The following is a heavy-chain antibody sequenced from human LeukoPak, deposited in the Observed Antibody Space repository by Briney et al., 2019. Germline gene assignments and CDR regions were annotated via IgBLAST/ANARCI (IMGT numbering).Heavy chain of an antibody. Sequence: GGSLRLSCAASGFSFSSYVMNWVRQAPGKGLEWVSGISGSGVSTYYADSVKGRFTISRDNSKNTVSLQMNSLRAEDTAVYYCAKDRHGSDQKDNWGQGTLVTVSS. CDR3: AKDRHGSDQKDN. CDR1: GFSFSSYV. J-gene: IGHJ4*02. V-gene: IGHV3-23*01. D-gene: IGHD5-24*01. CDR2: ISGSGVST.